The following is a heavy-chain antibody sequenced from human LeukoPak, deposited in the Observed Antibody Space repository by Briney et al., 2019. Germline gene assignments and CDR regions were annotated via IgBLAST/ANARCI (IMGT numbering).Heavy chain of an antibody. J-gene: IGHJ5*02. CDR1: DDSISGKY. Sequence: SETLSLTCTVSDDSISGKYWSWIRRPAGRGLEWLGRISSTGTTDYSPSLKGRATMSLDTSKNQFSLSLTSVAAADTAVYYCARLDILVPRAVEWRDPWGQGTLVIVSS. CDR2: ISSTGTT. CDR3: ARLDILVPRAVEWRDP. V-gene: IGHV4-4*07. D-gene: IGHD3-3*01.